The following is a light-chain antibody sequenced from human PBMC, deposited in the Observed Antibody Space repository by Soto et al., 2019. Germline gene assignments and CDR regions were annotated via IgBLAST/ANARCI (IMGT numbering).Light chain of an antibody. Sequence: GDRVTITCRASQTISTWMAWYQQKPGKAPKLLVYDASTLQSGVASRFSGSGSGTEFTLIISGLQPDDSATYWCQQSYSTPVTFGQGTRLEIK. CDR3: QQSYSTPVT. V-gene: IGKV1-5*01. J-gene: IGKJ5*01. CDR2: DAS. CDR1: QTISTW.